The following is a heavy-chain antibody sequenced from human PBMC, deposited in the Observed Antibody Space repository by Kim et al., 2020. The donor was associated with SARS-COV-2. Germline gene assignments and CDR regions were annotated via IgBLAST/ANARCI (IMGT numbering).Heavy chain of an antibody. D-gene: IGHD3-10*01. CDR2: GT. Sequence: GTDYEQKFQGMVTMTRDTSISTAYMELSRLRSDDTAVYYCAFLWFGEHDYWGQGTLVTVSS. V-gene: IGHV1-2*02. J-gene: IGHJ4*02. CDR3: AFLWFGEHDY.